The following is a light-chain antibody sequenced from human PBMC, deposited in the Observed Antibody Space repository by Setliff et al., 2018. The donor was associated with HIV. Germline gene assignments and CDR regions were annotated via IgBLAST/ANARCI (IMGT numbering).Light chain of an antibody. CDR1: SNDVGRYDL. J-gene: IGLJ1*01. V-gene: IGLV2-23*01. CDR3: CSNTGSNTFV. CDR2: QAT. Sequence: QSVLTQPASVSGSPGQSITISCTGTSNDVGRYDLVSWYQQHPARAPKLIIYQATRRPSGVSNPFSGSKSGNVASLTISGLQAEDEADYYCCSNTGSNTFVFGTGTKVTVL.